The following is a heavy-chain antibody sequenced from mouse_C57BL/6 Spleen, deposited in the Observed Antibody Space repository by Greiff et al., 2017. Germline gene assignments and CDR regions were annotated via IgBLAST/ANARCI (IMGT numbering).Heavy chain of an antibody. D-gene: IGHD2-12*01. Sequence: EVQLQQSGPGLVKPSPSLSLSCSVTGYSITSGYYWNWIWQRPGNKLEWVGYISYDGSNNYNPSLKNRISITRDTSKNQFFLKLNSVTTEDTATYYCAREDFYAHYAMDYWGQGTSVTVSS. V-gene: IGHV3-6*01. J-gene: IGHJ4*01. CDR1: GYSITSGYY. CDR2: ISYDGSN. CDR3: AREDFYAHYAMDY.